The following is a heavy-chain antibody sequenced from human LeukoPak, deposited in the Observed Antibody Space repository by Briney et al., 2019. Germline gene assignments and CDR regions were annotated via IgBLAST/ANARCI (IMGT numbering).Heavy chain of an antibody. CDR3: AKEYGASR. J-gene: IGHJ4*02. CDR1: GGSISGYY. D-gene: IGHD4/OR15-4a*01. CDR2: ISGSGGST. V-gene: IGHV3-23*01. Sequence: PSETLSLTCTVSGGSISGYYWSWIRQPPGKGLEWVSTISGSGGSTYYADSVKGRFTISRDNSKNTLYLQVNSLRAEDTAIYYCAKEYGASRWGQGTLVTVSS.